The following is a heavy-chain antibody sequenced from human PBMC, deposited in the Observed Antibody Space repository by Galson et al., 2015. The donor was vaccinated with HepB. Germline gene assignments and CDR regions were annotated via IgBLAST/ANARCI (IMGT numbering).Heavy chain of an antibody. V-gene: IGHV5-51*03. D-gene: IGHD6-19*01. CDR1: GYSFTSYW. CDR3: ARRGVWDSSGWYDAFDI. CDR2: IYPGDSDT. J-gene: IGHJ3*02. Sequence: QSGAEVKKPGESLKISCKGSGYSFTSYWIGWVRQMPGKGLEWMGIIYPGDSDTRYSPSFQGQVTISADKSISTAYLQWSSLKASDTAMYYCARRGVWDSSGWYDAFDIWGQGTMVTVSS.